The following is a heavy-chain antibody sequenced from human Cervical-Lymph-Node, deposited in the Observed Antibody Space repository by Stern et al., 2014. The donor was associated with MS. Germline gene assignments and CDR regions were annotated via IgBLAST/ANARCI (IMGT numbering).Heavy chain of an antibody. V-gene: IGHV1-46*03. CDR2: INPSGGNT. J-gene: IGHJ4*02. CDR3: ARATFDDSSAYFQYYFDH. D-gene: IGHD3-22*01. Sequence: QVQLVQSGAEVRKPGASVKVSCKASGYTFTTYYMHWVRQAPGQGLELMGVINPSGGNTNYAQKFQGRVTMTRDTSTSTVYMELSSLRSEATAMYYCARATFDDSSAYFQYYFDHWGQGTLVTVSS. CDR1: GYTFTTYY.